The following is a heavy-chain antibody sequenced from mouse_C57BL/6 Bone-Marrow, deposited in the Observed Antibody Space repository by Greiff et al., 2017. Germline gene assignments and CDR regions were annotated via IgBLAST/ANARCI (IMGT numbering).Heavy chain of an antibody. D-gene: IGHD1-1*01. V-gene: IGHV3-6*01. Sequence: ESGPGLVKPSQSLSLTCSVTGYSITSGYYWNWIRQFPGNKLEWMGYISYDGSNNYNPSLKNRISITRDPSKNQFFLKLNSVTTEDTATYYCARDYYGPPRFAYWGQGTLVTVSA. CDR2: ISYDGSN. J-gene: IGHJ3*01. CDR1: GYSITSGYY. CDR3: ARDYYGPPRFAY.